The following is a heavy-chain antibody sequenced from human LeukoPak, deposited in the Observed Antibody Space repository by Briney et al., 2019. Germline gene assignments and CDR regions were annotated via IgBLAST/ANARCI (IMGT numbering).Heavy chain of an antibody. CDR1: GFTFSSYA. CDR2: ISGSGDNT. CDR3: ARGRKLGAPTYFFDY. V-gene: IGHV3-23*01. D-gene: IGHD1-26*01. Sequence: GGSLRLSCAASGFTFSSYAMNWVRQAPGQGLEWVSGISGSGDNTYYADSVRGRFTISRDKSKSTVYLQMNSLGVEDTAIYYCARGRKLGAPTYFFDYWGQGTLVTVSS. J-gene: IGHJ4*02.